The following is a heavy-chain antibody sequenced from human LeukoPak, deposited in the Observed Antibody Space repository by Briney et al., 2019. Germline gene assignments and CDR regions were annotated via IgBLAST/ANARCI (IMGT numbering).Heavy chain of an antibody. Sequence: SETLSLTCTVSGGSISSSSYYWGWIRQPPGKGLEWIGSIYYSGSTYYNPSLKSRVTIPVDTSKNQFSLKLSSVTAADTAVYYCASLHCTNGVCHQVHVDYWGQGTLVTVSS. D-gene: IGHD2-8*01. CDR3: ASLHCTNGVCHQVHVDY. CDR1: GGSISSSSYY. V-gene: IGHV4-39*01. J-gene: IGHJ4*02. CDR2: IYYSGST.